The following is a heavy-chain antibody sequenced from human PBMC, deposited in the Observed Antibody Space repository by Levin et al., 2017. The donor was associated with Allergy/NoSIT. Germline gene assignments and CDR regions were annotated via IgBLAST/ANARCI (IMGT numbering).Heavy chain of an antibody. D-gene: IGHD2-21*01. CDR1: GGTFSSYA. CDR3: AREPQVEAIPYNWLDP. Sequence: SVKVSCQASGGTFSSYAISWVRQAPGQGLEWMGGIIPVFGTANYAQKFQGRVTITADKSTSTAYMELNSLRSEDTAVYYCAREPQVEAIPYNWLDPWGQGTLVTVSS. J-gene: IGHJ5*02. CDR2: IIPVFGTA. V-gene: IGHV1-69*06.